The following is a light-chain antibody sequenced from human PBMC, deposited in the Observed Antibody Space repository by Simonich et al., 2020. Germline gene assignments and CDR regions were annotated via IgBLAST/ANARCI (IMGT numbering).Light chain of an antibody. V-gene: IGKV3-15*01. CDR3: QQYGSSPFT. CDR1: QSVSSN. Sequence: EIVMTQSPANLSVSPGERATLSCRASQSVSSNLAWYQQKPGQAPRLLIYGASTRATGIPARFSGSGSGTEFTLTISRLEPEDFAVYYCQQYGSSPFTFGGGTKVEIK. J-gene: IGKJ4*01. CDR2: GAS.